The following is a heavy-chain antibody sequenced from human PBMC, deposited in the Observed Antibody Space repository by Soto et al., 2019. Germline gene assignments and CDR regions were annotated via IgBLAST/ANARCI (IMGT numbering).Heavy chain of an antibody. CDR2: ISSSSSYI. D-gene: IGHD3-9*01. Sequence: GGSLRLSCAASGFTFSSYSMNWVRQAPGKGLEWVSSISSSSSYIYYADSVKGRFTISRDNAKNSLYLQMNSLRAEDTAVYYCARDSWPNDILTGTYNWFDPWGQGTLVTVSS. CDR3: ARDSWPNDILTGTYNWFDP. J-gene: IGHJ5*02. V-gene: IGHV3-21*01. CDR1: GFTFSSYS.